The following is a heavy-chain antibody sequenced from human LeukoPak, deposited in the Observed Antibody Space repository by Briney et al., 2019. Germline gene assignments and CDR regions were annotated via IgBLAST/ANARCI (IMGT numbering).Heavy chain of an antibody. J-gene: IGHJ4*02. CDR2: IRSRSSAI. D-gene: IGHD4-17*01. CDR3: ARDTDSGDPFDS. V-gene: IGHV3-48*01. CDR1: GFSFSSYA. Sequence: GGSLRLSCVASGFSFSSYAMNWVRQAPGKGLEWVSHIRSRSSAIYYADSAKGRFTISRDNAKNSLSLQMNSLRAEDTAVYYCARDTDSGDPFDSWGQGTLVTVSS.